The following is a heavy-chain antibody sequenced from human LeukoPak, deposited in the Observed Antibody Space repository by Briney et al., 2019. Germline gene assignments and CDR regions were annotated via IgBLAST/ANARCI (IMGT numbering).Heavy chain of an antibody. D-gene: IGHD5-18*01. Sequence: ASVKVSCKASGYTSTSYDINWVRQATGQGLEWMGWMNPNSGNTGYAQKFQGRVTITRNTSISTAYMELSSLRSEDTAVYYCARGGRYSYGKRGDYWGQGTLVTVSS. CDR1: GYTSTSYD. J-gene: IGHJ4*02. V-gene: IGHV1-8*03. CDR2: MNPNSGNT. CDR3: ARGGRYSYGKRGDY.